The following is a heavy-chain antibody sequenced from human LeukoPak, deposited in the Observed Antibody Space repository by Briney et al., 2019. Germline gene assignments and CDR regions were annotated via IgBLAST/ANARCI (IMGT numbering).Heavy chain of an antibody. Sequence: ASVKVSCKVPGYTLTELSMHWVRQAPGKGLEWMGGFDPEDGETIYAQKFQGRVTMTEDTSTDTAYMELSSLRSEDTAVYYCATMTAITYYYDSSGYVYWGQGTLVTVSS. CDR3: ATMTAITYYYDSSGYVY. D-gene: IGHD3-22*01. CDR1: GYTLTELS. J-gene: IGHJ4*02. V-gene: IGHV1-24*01. CDR2: FDPEDGET.